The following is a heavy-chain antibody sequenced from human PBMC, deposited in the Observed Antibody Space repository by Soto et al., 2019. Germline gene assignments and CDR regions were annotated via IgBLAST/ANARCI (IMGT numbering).Heavy chain of an antibody. Sequence: PGGSLRLSCAASGFTFSSYSMNWVRQAPGKGLEWVSSISSSSSYIYYADSVKGRFTISRDNAKNSLYLQMNSLRAEDTAVYYCARAFDHGQWLVKGFDYWGQGTLVTVSS. V-gene: IGHV3-21*01. CDR2: ISSSSSYI. CDR3: ARAFDHGQWLVKGFDY. CDR1: GFTFSSYS. J-gene: IGHJ4*02. D-gene: IGHD6-19*01.